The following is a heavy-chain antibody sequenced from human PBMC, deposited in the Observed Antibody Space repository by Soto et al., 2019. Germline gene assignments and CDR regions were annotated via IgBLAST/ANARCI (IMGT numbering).Heavy chain of an antibody. CDR1: GFSLSNARMG. CDR3: ARITDYDYVWGSPDY. Sequence: QVTLKESGPVLVKPTETLTLTCTVSGFSLSNARMGVSWIRQPPGKALEWLAHIFSNDEKSYRTSLKSRLTISKDTSKSQVVLTMTNMDPVDTATYYCARITDYDYVWGSPDYWGQGTLVTVSS. V-gene: IGHV2-26*01. D-gene: IGHD3-16*01. CDR2: IFSNDEK. J-gene: IGHJ4*02.